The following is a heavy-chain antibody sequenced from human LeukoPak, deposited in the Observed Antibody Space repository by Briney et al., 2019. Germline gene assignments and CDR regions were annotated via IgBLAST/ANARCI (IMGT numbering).Heavy chain of an antibody. CDR3: AKVMTGIAAAPDDY. V-gene: IGHV3-9*01. CDR1: GFTFDDYA. D-gene: IGHD6-13*01. J-gene: IGHJ4*02. CDR2: ISWNSGSI. Sequence: GGSLRLSCAASGFTFDDYAMHWVRQAPGKGLEWVSGISWNSGSIGYADSVKGRFTISRDNAKNSRYLQMNSLRAEDTALYYCAKVMTGIAAAPDDYWGQGTLVTVYS.